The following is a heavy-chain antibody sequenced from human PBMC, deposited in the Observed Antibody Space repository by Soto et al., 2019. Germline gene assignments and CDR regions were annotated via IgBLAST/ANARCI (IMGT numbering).Heavy chain of an antibody. J-gene: IGHJ4*02. CDR2: MNPNSGNT. D-gene: IGHD6-19*01. V-gene: IGHV1-8*01. Sequence: ASVKVSCKASGYTFTSYDINWVRQATGQGLEWMGWMNPNSGNTGYAQKLQGRVTMTTDTSTSTAYMELRSLRSDDTAVYYCARDQGSSSGWYYFDYWGQGTLVTVSS. CDR3: ARDQGSSSGWYYFDY. CDR1: GYTFTSYD.